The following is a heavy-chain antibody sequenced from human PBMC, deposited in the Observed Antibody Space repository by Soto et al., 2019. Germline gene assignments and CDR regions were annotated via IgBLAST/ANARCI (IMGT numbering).Heavy chain of an antibody. CDR2: IYSGGST. J-gene: IGHJ4*02. CDR3: ARDPSAADY. V-gene: IGHV3-66*01. CDR1: GISLSSKY. D-gene: IGHD3-10*01. Sequence: PGGCMRLSCAASGISLSSKYMSWVRQAPGKGLEWVSVIYSGGSTFYADSVRGRFTISRDNSKNTVNLQMNSLRAEDTAVYYCARDPSAADYWRQGTLVTVSS.